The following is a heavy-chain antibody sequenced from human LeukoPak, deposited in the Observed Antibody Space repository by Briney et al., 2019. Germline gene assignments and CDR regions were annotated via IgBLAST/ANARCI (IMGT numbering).Heavy chain of an antibody. D-gene: IGHD3-10*01. CDR1: GFTFTSYD. V-gene: IGHV1-8*01. Sequence: ASVKVSCKASGFTFTSYDINWVRQATGQGLKWMGWMNPNSGYTGYSQKFQGRVTMTRNTSISTAYMELSSLRSKDTAVYYCARGSAGVLLWVYWGQGTLVTVSS. J-gene: IGHJ4*02. CDR3: ARGSAGVLLWVY. CDR2: MNPNSGYT.